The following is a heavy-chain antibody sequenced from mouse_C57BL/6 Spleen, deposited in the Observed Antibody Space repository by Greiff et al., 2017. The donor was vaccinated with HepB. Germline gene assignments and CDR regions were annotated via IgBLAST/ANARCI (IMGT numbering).Heavy chain of an antibody. Sequence: EVQLQQSGPELVKPGASVKISCKASGYTFTDYYMNWVKQSHGKSLEWIGDINPNNGGTSYNQKFKGKATLTVDKSSSTAYMELRSLTSEEAEVFYGARCTILSYDYGAMDYWGQGTSVTVSS. J-gene: IGHJ4*01. CDR3: ARCTILSYDYGAMDY. V-gene: IGHV1-26*01. CDR2: INPNNGGT. CDR1: GYTFTDYY. D-gene: IGHD2-4*01.